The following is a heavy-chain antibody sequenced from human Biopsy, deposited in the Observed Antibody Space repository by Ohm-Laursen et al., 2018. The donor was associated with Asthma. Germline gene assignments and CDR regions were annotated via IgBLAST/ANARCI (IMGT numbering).Heavy chain of an antibody. CDR3: ARPSPNRDIWYYYYHMDV. J-gene: IGHJ6*02. V-gene: IGHV1-69*06. CDR2: FSPIFGSS. Sequence: SVKVSCKASGGMFGNYAISWVRQAPGLGLEWMGGFSPIFGSSNYAQRFQGRVTITADIFTRTVYMELSGLRFDDTAIYYYARPSPNRDIWYYYYHMDVWGQGTTVIVSS. CDR1: GGMFGNYA. D-gene: IGHD3-16*01.